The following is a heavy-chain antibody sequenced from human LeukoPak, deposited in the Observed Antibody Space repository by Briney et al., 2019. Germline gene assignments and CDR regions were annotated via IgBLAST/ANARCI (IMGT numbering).Heavy chain of an antibody. CDR2: ISGSGDST. Sequence: GGSLRLSCAASGFTFSNYAMRWVRQAPGKGLEWVSGISGSGDSTYYADSVKGRFTISRDNSKNTLYPQMNSLRAEDTAVYYCARRSGIAVAGAFDYWGQGTLVTVSS. CDR3: ARRSGIAVAGAFDY. D-gene: IGHD6-19*01. CDR1: GFTFSNYA. V-gene: IGHV3-23*01. J-gene: IGHJ4*02.